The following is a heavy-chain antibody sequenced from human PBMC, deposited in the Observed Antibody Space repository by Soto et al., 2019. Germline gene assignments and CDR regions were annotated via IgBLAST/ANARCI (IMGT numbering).Heavy chain of an antibody. V-gene: IGHV4-59*01. CDR2: IYYSGST. D-gene: IGHD1-26*01. CDR3: ATFSWVGATTGAFDI. CDR1: GGSISSYY. Sequence: SSETLSLTCTVSGGSISSYYWSWIRQPPGKGLEWIGYIYYSGSTNYNPSLKSRVTISVDTSKNQFSLKLSSVTAADTAVYYCATFSWVGATTGAFDIWGQGTMVTVSS. J-gene: IGHJ3*02.